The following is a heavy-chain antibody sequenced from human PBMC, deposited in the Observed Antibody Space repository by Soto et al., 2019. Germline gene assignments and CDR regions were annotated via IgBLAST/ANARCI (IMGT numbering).Heavy chain of an antibody. CDR2: INSDGSGK. CDR3: VRVYRYDQNDY. J-gene: IGHJ4*02. V-gene: IGHV3-7*02. D-gene: IGHD3-16*02. Sequence: GGSLRLSCEASGFAFSSFWMAWVRQTGKGLEWVANINSDGSGKYYVDSVEGRFTISRDNAKNSLYLEMNSLRVEDSAVYYCVRVYRYDQNDYWGQGAQVTVSS. CDR1: GFAFSSFW.